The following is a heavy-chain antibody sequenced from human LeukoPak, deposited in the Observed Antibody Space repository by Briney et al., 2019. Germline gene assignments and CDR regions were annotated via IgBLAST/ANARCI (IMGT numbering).Heavy chain of an antibody. J-gene: IGHJ4*02. CDR3: ARVGPIAAFDY. CDR1: GFTFSSYG. D-gene: IGHD6-13*01. Sequence: GGSLRLSCAASGFTFSSYGMSWVRQAPGKGLEWVSYISSSGSTIYYADSEKGRFTISRDNAKNSLYLQMNSLRAEDTAVYYCARVGPIAAFDYWGQGTLVTVSS. CDR2: ISSSGSTI. V-gene: IGHV3-48*04.